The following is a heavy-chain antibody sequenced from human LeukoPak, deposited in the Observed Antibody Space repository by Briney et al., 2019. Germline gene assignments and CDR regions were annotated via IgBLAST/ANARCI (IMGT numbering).Heavy chain of an antibody. CDR3: ARERHYYGSGSQSPYYYFDY. CDR2: INHSGST. J-gene: IGHJ4*02. V-gene: IGHV4-34*01. D-gene: IGHD3-10*01. CDR1: GGFFSGYY. Sequence: SETLSLTCAVYGGFFSGYYWSWIRQPPGKGLEWIGEINHSGSTNYNPSLKSRVTISVDTSKNQFSLKLSSVTAAGTAVYYCARERHYYGSGSQSPYYYFDYWGQGTLVTVSS.